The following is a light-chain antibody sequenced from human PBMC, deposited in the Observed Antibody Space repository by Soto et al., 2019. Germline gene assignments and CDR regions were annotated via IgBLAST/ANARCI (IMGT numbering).Light chain of an antibody. V-gene: IGKV1-5*01. J-gene: IGKJ4*01. Sequence: DIQMTQSPSTLSASVGDRVTITCRASQSISSWLAWYQQKPGKAPKLLIYDASSLESGVPSRFSGSGSGTEFTLTISSLQPDDFATYYCQKYNSYSFGGGTKVDIK. CDR3: QKYNSYS. CDR2: DAS. CDR1: QSISSW.